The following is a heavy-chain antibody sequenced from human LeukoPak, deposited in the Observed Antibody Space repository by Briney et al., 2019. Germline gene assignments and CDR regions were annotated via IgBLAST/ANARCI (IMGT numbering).Heavy chain of an antibody. Sequence: GGSLRLSCATSGFIFSTYALSWVRQAPGKGLKWASVISGSGGSTYHADSVKGRFTISRDSSKNTLYLQMNSLRAEDTAIYYCARVIRAAPGKGYFDYWGQGTLVTVSS. CDR2: ISGSGGST. CDR1: GFIFSTYA. J-gene: IGHJ4*02. CDR3: ARVIRAAPGKGYFDY. V-gene: IGHV3-23*01. D-gene: IGHD6-13*01.